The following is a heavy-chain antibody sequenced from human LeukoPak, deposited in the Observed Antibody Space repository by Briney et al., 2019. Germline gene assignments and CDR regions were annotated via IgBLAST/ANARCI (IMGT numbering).Heavy chain of an antibody. V-gene: IGHV4-34*01. CDR2: INHSGST. J-gene: IGHJ4*02. CDR1: GFTFSSYS. Sequence: GSLRLSCAASGFTFSSYSMNWVRQAPGKGLEWIGEINHSGSTNYNPSLKSRVTISVDTSKNQFSLKLSSVTAADTAVYYCARGRYSSSWLIDYWGQGTLVTVSS. CDR3: ARGRYSSSWLIDY. D-gene: IGHD6-13*01.